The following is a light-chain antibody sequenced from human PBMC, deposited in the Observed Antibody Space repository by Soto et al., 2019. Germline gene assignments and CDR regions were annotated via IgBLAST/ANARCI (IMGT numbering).Light chain of an antibody. CDR1: SSDVGGYNY. CDR3: XSYTXTXSTPLI. J-gene: IGLJ2*01. V-gene: IGLV2-14*03. Sequence: QSALTQPASVSGSPGQSITISCTGTSSDVGGYNYVSWYQHLPGNAPKLMIYDVSNRPSGVSNRFSGSKSGNTASLTISGLXAEDXADXXCXSYTXTXSTPLIFGGGTKLTVL. CDR2: DVS.